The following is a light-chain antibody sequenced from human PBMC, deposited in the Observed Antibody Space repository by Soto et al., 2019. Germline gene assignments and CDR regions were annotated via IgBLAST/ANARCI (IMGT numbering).Light chain of an antibody. CDR3: QHYNSWPL. CDR2: DAS. CDR1: HIVNTVY. Sequence: VLSQSPGTLSLSPGERATLSCRASHIVNTVYLSWYQHKPGQAPRLLIYDASNRATGIPARFRGSGSGTEFSLTITSLQSEDFGLYYCQHYNSWPLFGPGTKVAIK. V-gene: IGKV3-15*01. J-gene: IGKJ3*01.